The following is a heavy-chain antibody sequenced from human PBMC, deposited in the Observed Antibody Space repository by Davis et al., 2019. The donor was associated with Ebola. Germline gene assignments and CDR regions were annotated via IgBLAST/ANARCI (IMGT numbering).Heavy chain of an antibody. CDR1: GFTFSSHT. J-gene: IGHJ5*02. V-gene: IGHV3-30*04. CDR2: VSYDGKTK. D-gene: IGHD3-22*01. CDR3: TRDRDYYDTAAYHPRGWFDL. Sequence: PGGSLRLSCAVSGFTFSSHTMHWVRQAPGKGLEWVAVVSYDGKTKRYADSVKGRFIISRDNSKNTLTLQMNSLRAEDTAVYYCTRDRDYYDTAAYHPRGWFDLWGQGTLVIVSS.